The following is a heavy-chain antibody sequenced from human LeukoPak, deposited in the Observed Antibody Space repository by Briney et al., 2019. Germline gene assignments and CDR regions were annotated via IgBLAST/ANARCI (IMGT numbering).Heavy chain of an antibody. J-gene: IGHJ4*02. Sequence: ASVKVSCKASGGTFSSYAMHWVRQAPGQRLEWMGWINAGNGNTKYSQKFQGRVTITRDTSASTAYMELSSLRSEDTAVYYCARDLGYGGNSHFDYWGQGTLVTVSS. CDR2: INAGNGNT. CDR3: ARDLGYGGNSHFDY. D-gene: IGHD4-23*01. CDR1: GGTFSSYA. V-gene: IGHV1-3*01.